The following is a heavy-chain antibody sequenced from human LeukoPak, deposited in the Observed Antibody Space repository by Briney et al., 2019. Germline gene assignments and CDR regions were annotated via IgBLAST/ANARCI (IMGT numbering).Heavy chain of an antibody. CDR3: ARYSSTYYFDY. CDR1: GFTFSSYW. CDR2: VNTDGSTT. Sequence: PGGSLRLSCAASGFTFSSYWMHWVRRAPGKGLVWVSRVNTDGSTTTYADSAKGRFTISRDNAKNTLYLQMNSLRAEDTAVYYCARYSSTYYFDYWGQGTLATVSS. J-gene: IGHJ4*02. D-gene: IGHD2-2*01. V-gene: IGHV3-74*01.